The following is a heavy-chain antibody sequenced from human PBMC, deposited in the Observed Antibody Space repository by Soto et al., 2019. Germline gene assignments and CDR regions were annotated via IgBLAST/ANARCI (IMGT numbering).Heavy chain of an antibody. V-gene: IGHV3-53*02. CDR2: FESGGSI. Sequence: EVQLVETGGGLIQPGGSLRLSCAAPGFSVRTNYMSWVRQAPGKGLEWVSVFESGGSIYYADSVKGRFIISRDYAKNTVYLQMNSLRADDTAVYYCARAGVTPHFFDYWGQGTLVTVSS. D-gene: IGHD2-21*02. J-gene: IGHJ4*02. CDR1: GFSVRTNY. CDR3: ARAGVTPHFFDY.